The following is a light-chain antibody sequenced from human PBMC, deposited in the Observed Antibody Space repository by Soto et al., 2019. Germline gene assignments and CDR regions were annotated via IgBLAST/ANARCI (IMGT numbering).Light chain of an antibody. V-gene: IGKV3-20*01. Sequence: ELVLTQSPGTLSLSPGERATLSCRASQSVSSSYLAWYQQKPGQAPRLLIYGASSRATGIPDRFSGSGSGTDFTLTISRLEPEDFEVYYCQQYGSSPPITFGQGTRLEIK. J-gene: IGKJ5*01. CDR1: QSVSSSY. CDR3: QQYGSSPPIT. CDR2: GAS.